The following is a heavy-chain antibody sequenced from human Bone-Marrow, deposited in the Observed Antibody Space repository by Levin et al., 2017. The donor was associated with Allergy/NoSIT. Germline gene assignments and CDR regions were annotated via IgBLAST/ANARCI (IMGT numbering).Heavy chain of an antibody. CDR3: ARDAYTIFGAPDY. J-gene: IGHJ4*02. D-gene: IGHD3-3*01. Sequence: GESLKISCAASGFTFSDYWMSWVRQAPGKGVEWVANIKQDGREKNYVDSVKGRFTISRDNAETSLDLQMSALRVKDTAVYYCARDAYTIFGAPDYWGQGVLVTVSS. CDR2: IKQDGREK. CDR1: GFTFSDYW. V-gene: IGHV3-7*01.